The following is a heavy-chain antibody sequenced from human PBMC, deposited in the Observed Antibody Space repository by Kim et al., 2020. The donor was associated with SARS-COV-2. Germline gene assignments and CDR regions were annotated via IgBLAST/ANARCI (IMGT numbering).Heavy chain of an antibody. J-gene: IGHJ6*02. D-gene: IGHD4-4*01. CDR3: ARVENLPRYSNKGHGYYYYGMDV. CDR2: INPNSGGT. CDR1: GYTFTGYY. V-gene: IGHV1-2*06. Sequence: ASVKVSCKASGYTFTGYYMHWVRQAPGQGLEWMGRINPNSGGTNYAQKFQGRVTMTRDTSISTAYMELSRLRSDDTAVYYCARVENLPRYSNKGHGYYYYGMDVWGQGTTGTVSS.